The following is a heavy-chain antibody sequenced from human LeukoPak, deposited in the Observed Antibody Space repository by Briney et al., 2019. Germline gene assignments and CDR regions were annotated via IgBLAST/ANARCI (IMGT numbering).Heavy chain of an antibody. CDR1: GFTFSSYW. CDR2: IKQDGSEK. J-gene: IGHJ4*02. CDR3: AREGYYYDSSGYWEYFDY. D-gene: IGHD3-22*01. Sequence: GGSLRLSCAASGFTFSSYWMSWVRQAPGKGLEWVANIKQDGSEKYYVDSVKGRFTISRDNAKNSLYLEMNSLRAEDTAVYYCAREGYYYDSSGYWEYFDYWGQGTLVTVSS. V-gene: IGHV3-7*01.